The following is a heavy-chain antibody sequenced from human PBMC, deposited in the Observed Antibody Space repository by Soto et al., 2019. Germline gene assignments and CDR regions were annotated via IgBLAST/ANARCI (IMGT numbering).Heavy chain of an antibody. D-gene: IGHD3-22*01. CDR2: IYPGDSDT. Sequence: GESLKISCKGSGYSFTSYWIGWVRQMPGKGLEWMGIIYPGDSDTRYSPSFQGQVTISADKSISTAYLQWSSLKASDTAMYYCARGGRRYYYGSSGEYNWFDPWGQGTLVTVSS. CDR3: ARGGRRYYYGSSGEYNWFDP. J-gene: IGHJ5*02. CDR1: GYSFTSYW. V-gene: IGHV5-51*01.